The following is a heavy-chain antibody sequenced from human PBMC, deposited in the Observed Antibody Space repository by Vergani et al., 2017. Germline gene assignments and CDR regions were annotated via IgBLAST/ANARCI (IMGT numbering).Heavy chain of an antibody. CDR1: GFTSSYYC. CDR2: ISYDGTQK. CDR3: ATKSCYTPGCQIGYFRE. Sequence: QVHLVESGGGVVQPGRSLRLSCVVSGFTSSYYCMHWVRQAPGKGLEWVAVISYDGTQKYYADSVKGRFTISRDNSKSTLYLQMNSLRTEDTAVYYCATKSCYTPGCQIGYFREWGQGTLVTVSS. D-gene: IGHD3-10*01. V-gene: IGHV3-30*03. J-gene: IGHJ1*01.